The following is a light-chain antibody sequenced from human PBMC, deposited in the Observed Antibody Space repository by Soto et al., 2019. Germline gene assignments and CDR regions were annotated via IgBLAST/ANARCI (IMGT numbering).Light chain of an antibody. CDR3: QQYETSPGT. Sequence: EIALTQSPGTLSLSPGERATLSCRASQSVSNNYLAWYQQKPGQAPRLLIYGASSRATGIPDRFSGSGSGTDFTLTISRLEPEDFAVYYCQQYETSPGTFGQGTRLEIK. V-gene: IGKV3-20*01. J-gene: IGKJ5*01. CDR1: QSVSNNY. CDR2: GAS.